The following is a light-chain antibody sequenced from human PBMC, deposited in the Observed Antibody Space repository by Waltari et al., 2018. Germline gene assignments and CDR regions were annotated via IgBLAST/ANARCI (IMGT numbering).Light chain of an antibody. CDR1: SSNIGNNY. V-gene: IGLV1-47*01. Sequence: QSVLTQPPSMSGTPGQRVTISCSGSSSNIGNNYVCWYQQLPGTAPKRLIDNSDQRPSGVPDRFSGSTSGTSSSLAISGLRSEDDGDYYCAAWDDSVTGEVFGGGTRLTVL. CDR2: NSD. CDR3: AAWDDSVTGEV. J-gene: IGLJ3*02.